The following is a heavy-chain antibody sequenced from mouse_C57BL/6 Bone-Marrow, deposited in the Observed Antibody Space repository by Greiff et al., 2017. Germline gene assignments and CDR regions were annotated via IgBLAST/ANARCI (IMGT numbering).Heavy chain of an antibody. CDR2: IRNKANGYTT. V-gene: IGHV7-3*01. CDR1: GFTFTDYY. Sequence: EVKLVESGGGLVQPGGSLSLSCAASGFTFTDYYMSWVRQPPGKALEWLGFIRNKANGYTTEYSASVKGRFTISRDNSQSILYLQMNALRAEDSATYYCARYDLLFDYWGQGTTLTVSS. J-gene: IGHJ2*01. CDR3: ARYDLLFDY.